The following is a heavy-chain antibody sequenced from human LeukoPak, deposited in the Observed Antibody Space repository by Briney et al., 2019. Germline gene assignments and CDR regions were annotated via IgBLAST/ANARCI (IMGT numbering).Heavy chain of an antibody. CDR3: ARYLPGAVAAGFDY. Sequence: SETLSLTCTVSGYSISSGYYWGWIRQPPGKGLEWIGSIYHSGSTYYNPSLKSRVTISVDTSKNQFSLKLSSVTAADTAVYYCARYLPGAVAAGFDYWGQGTLVTVSS. J-gene: IGHJ4*02. V-gene: IGHV4-38-2*02. CDR2: IYHSGST. D-gene: IGHD6-19*01. CDR1: GYSISSGYY.